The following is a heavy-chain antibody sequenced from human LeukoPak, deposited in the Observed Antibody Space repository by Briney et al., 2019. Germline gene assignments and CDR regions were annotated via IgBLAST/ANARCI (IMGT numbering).Heavy chain of an antibody. D-gene: IGHD1-7*01. Sequence: GGSLRLSCAASGSTFSNYGMHWVRQAPGKGLEWVAVIGSDGRTDYYADPVKGRFTISRDSSKNMMYLQMDSLRTEDTAVYYCTREGMGTSFSAWFDPWGHGTLVTVSS. V-gene: IGHV3-30*03. CDR1: GSTFSNYG. CDR2: IGSDGRTD. CDR3: TREGMGTSFSAWFDP. J-gene: IGHJ5*02.